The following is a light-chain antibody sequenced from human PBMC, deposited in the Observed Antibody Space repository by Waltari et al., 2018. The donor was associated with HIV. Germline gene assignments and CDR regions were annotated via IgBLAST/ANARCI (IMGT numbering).Light chain of an antibody. CDR1: QSILYSSNNKNH. CDR3: QQYYSSPLT. CDR2: WAS. V-gene: IGKV4-1*01. Sequence: DIVMTQSPDSLAVSLGERATINCKSSQSILYSSNNKNHLAWYQQKPGQPPKLLISWASTRESGVPDRFSGSGSGTDFRLTISSLQAEDVAVYYCQQYYSSPLTFGGGTKAEI. J-gene: IGKJ4*01.